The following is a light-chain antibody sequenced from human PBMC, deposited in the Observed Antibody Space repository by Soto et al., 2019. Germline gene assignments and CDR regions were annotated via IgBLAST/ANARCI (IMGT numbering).Light chain of an antibody. V-gene: IGLV2-23*01. CDR2: EGS. J-gene: IGLJ1*01. CDR3: CSYAGSSTSYV. Sequence: QSALTQPASVSGSPGQSITISCTGTSSDVGSYNLVSWHQQHPGKAPKLMIYEGSKRPSGVSNRFSGSKSGNTASLTISGLQAEDEADYYCCSYAGSSTSYVFGTGTKVTV. CDR1: SSDVGSYNL.